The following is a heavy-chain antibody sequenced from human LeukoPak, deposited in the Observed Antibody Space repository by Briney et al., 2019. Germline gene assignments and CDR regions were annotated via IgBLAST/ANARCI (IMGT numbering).Heavy chain of an antibody. V-gene: IGHV4-38-2*02. D-gene: IGHD2-2*01. CDR1: GYSISSGYY. CDR2: IYHSGST. Sequence: PSETLSLTCTVSGYSISSGYYWGWIRQPPGKGLEWIGSIYHSGSTYYNPSLKSRVTISVDTSKNQFSLKLSSATAADTAVYYCAREGEDIVVVPAARFDYWGQGTLVTVSS. J-gene: IGHJ4*02. CDR3: AREGEDIVVVPAARFDY.